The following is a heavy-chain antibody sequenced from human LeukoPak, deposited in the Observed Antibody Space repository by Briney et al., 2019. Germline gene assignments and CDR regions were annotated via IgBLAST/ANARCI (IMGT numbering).Heavy chain of an antibody. CDR1: GGSFSGYY. CDR2: INHSGST. Sequence: SETLSLTCAVYGGSFSGYYWSWIRQPPGKGLEWIGEINHSGSTNYNPSLKSRVTIPVDTSKNQFSLKLSSVTAADTAVYYCATYYYGSGSHYNWFDPWGQGTLVTVSS. J-gene: IGHJ5*02. D-gene: IGHD3-10*01. V-gene: IGHV4-34*01. CDR3: ATYYYGSGSHYNWFDP.